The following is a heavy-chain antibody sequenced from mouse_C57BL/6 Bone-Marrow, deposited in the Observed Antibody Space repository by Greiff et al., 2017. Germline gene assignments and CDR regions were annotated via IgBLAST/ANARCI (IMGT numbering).Heavy chain of an antibody. CDR1: GFNIKDDY. CDR3: TTWYFDV. Sequence: VHVKQSGAELVRPGASVKLSCTASGFNIKDDYMHWVKQRPEQGLEWIGWIDPENGDTESASKFQGKATITADTSSNTAYLQLSSLTSEDTAVYYCTTWYFDVWGTGTTVTVSS. J-gene: IGHJ1*03. V-gene: IGHV14-4*01. CDR2: IDPENGDT.